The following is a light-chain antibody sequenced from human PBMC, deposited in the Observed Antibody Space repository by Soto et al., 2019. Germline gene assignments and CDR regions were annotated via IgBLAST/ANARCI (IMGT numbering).Light chain of an antibody. Sequence: QSALTQPASVSGSPGQSITISCTGTSSDVGRYNYVSWYQQHPGQAPKLMIYEVPSRPSGVSDRFSGSKSGNTASLTISGLQAEDDADYYCISYTSTSTPWVFGGGTQLTVL. CDR1: SSDVGRYNY. CDR2: EVP. J-gene: IGLJ3*02. V-gene: IGLV2-14*01. CDR3: ISYTSTSTPWV.